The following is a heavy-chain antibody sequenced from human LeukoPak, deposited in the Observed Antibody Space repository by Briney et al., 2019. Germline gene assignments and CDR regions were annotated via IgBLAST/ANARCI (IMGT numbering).Heavy chain of an antibody. D-gene: IGHD3-10*01. Sequence: GGSLRLSCAASGFTFNSYSMNWVRQAPGKGLEWVSYITSSSGTIYYADSVKGRFTISRDNAKNSLYLQMNSLRAEDTAVYYCAFGVYYFDYWGQGTLVTVSS. CDR3: AFGVYYFDY. V-gene: IGHV3-48*01. J-gene: IGHJ4*02. CDR2: ITSSSGTI. CDR1: GFTFNSYS.